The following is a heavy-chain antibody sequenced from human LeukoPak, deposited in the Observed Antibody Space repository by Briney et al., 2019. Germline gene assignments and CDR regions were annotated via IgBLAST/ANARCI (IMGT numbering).Heavy chain of an antibody. J-gene: IGHJ4*02. CDR1: GGSFSGYY. CDR2: INHSGST. Sequence: SETLSLTCAVYGGSFSGYYWSWIRQPPGKGLEWIGEINHSGSTNYNPSLKSRVTISVDTSKNQFSLKLSSVTAVDTAVYYCARGGGSGYYGFNYWGQGTLVTVSS. CDR3: ARGGGSGYYGFNY. D-gene: IGHD3-22*01. V-gene: IGHV4-34*01.